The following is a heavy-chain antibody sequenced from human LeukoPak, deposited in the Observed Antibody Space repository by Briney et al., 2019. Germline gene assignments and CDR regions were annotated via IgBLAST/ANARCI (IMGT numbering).Heavy chain of an antibody. D-gene: IGHD6-19*01. CDR2: LYSGGNT. V-gene: IGHV3-66*01. J-gene: IGHJ4*02. CDR3: ARDWDSGWYFGY. CDR1: GFTVSSNY. Sequence: PGGSLRLSCAASGFTVSSNYMSWVRRAPGKGLEWVSILYSGGNTYYADSVKGRFTISRDKSKNTLYLQMNSLRAEDTAVYYCARDWDSGWYFGYWGQGTLVTVSS.